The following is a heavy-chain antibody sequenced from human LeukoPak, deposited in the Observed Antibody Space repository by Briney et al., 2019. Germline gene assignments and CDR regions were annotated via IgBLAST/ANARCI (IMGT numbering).Heavy chain of an antibody. J-gene: IGHJ5*02. D-gene: IGHD4-11*01. CDR2: MNPNSGNT. V-gene: IGHV1-8*01. Sequence: ASVKVSCKASGYTFTSYDINWVRQATGQGLEWMGWMNPNSGNTGYAQKFQGRVTMTRNTSISTAYMELSSLRSEDTAVYYCARGPLDDYSNYLDWFDPWGQRTLVTVSS. CDR1: GYTFTSYD. CDR3: ARGPLDDYSNYLDWFDP.